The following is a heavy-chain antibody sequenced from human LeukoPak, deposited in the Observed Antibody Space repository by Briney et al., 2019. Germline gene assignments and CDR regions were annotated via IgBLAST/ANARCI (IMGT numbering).Heavy chain of an antibody. Sequence: GGSLRLSCAASGFPFHNYWMTWVRQAPGKGLEWVANINQGENEKYYLDSVKGRFTISRDNAETSLFLQMTSLRVEDTAIYYCARGLYGSGRRSLMAHWGPGTLVAVSS. CDR3: ARGLYGSGRRSLMAH. V-gene: IGHV3-7*01. CDR2: INQGENEK. J-gene: IGHJ4*02. D-gene: IGHD3-10*01. CDR1: GFPFHNYW.